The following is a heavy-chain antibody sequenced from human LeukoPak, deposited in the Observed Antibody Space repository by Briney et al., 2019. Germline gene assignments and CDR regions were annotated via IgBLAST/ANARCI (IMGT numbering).Heavy chain of an antibody. CDR1: GFTVSSNY. J-gene: IGHJ4*02. CDR3: ARTSNTIFGVVIDY. CDR2: IYSGGST. D-gene: IGHD3-3*01. Sequence: PGGSLRLSCAASGFTVSSNYMSWVRQAPGKGLEWVSFIYSGGSTNYAHSMKGPLSISRDNTKNTLYLQTNSLKDKDPAVYFCARTSNTIFGVVIDYWGQGTLVTVSS. V-gene: IGHV3-53*01.